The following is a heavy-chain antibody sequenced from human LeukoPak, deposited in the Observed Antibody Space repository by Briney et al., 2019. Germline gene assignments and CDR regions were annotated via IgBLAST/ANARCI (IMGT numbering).Heavy chain of an antibody. CDR3: ARTYIPSDAFNI. CDR2: IYYSGNT. CDR1: GGSISSYY. J-gene: IGHJ3*02. V-gene: IGHV4-59*01. Sequence: SEPLSLPCTVSGGSISSYYWNWIRQPPGKGLEWIGCIYYSGNTNYNPSLKSRVTISVDTSRNQFSLKLRSVTAADTAVYYCARTYIPSDAFNIWGQGTLVTVSS. D-gene: IGHD2-21*01.